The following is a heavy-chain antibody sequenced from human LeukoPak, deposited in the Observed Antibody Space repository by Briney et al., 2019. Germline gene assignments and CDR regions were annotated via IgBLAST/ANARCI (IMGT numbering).Heavy chain of an antibody. D-gene: IGHD1-14*01. Sequence: GGSLRLSCAASGFTFSSYSMNWVRQAPGKGLEWVSSISSSSSYIYYADSVKGRFTISRDNAKNTLYLQMNGLRGEDTAVYHCAKTGFQFGYYYYMDVWGKGTTVTVSS. J-gene: IGHJ6*03. V-gene: IGHV3-21*01. CDR1: GFTFSSYS. CDR3: AKTGFQFGYYYYMDV. CDR2: ISSSSSYI.